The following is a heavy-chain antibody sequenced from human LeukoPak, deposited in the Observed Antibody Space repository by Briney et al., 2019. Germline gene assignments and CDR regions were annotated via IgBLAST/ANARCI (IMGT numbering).Heavy chain of an antibody. CDR1: GGSFSGYY. CDR2: INHSGST. D-gene: IGHD2-8*01. J-gene: IGHJ4*02. V-gene: IGHV4-34*01. Sequence: SETLSLTCAVYGGSFSGYYWSWIRQPPGKGLEWIGEINHSGSTNYNPSLKSRVTISVDTSRNQFSLKLSSVTAADTAVYYCAIFSYPRGVYWGQGTLVTVSS. CDR3: AIFSYPRGVY.